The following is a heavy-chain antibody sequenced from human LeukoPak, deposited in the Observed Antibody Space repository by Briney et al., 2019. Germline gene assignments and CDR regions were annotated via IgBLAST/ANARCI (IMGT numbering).Heavy chain of an antibody. J-gene: IGHJ4*02. D-gene: IGHD6-13*01. Sequence: SETLSLTCTVSGDSISSYYWSWIRQPPGKGLEWIGYIYYSGSTNYNPSLKSRVTISVDTSKNQFSLKLSSVTAADTAVYYCARLIAAAGTRTDYWGQGTLVTVSS. CDR3: ARLIAAAGTRTDY. CDR2: IYYSGST. CDR1: GDSISSYY. V-gene: IGHV4-59*12.